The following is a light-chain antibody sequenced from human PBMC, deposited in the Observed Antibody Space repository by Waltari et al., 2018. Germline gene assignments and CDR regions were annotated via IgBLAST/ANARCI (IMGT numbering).Light chain of an antibody. CDR3: CSYAGSAISV. V-gene: IGLV2-23*02. J-gene: IGLJ2*01. CDR1: SIDVGSYNL. Sequence: QSALTQTATVSGSPGQSITITCPGTSIDVGSYNLFSWYQQHPGTAPTLIIYDVNKRPSVVSNRFSGSKSGNMASLTISGLQAADEADYYCCSYAGSAISVFGGGTKLTVL. CDR2: DVN.